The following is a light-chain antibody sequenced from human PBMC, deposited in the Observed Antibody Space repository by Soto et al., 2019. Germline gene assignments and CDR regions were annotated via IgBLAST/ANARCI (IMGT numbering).Light chain of an antibody. J-gene: IGKJ1*01. CDR2: DAS. CDR1: QTVSSSY. V-gene: IGKV3-20*01. Sequence: EIVLTQSPGTLSLSPGERATLSCRASQTVSSSYLAWYQQKPGQAPRLLIYDASSRATGIPDRFSGSGSGTDITLTISRLEPEDFAVYHCQQYSSSPTTFGQGTKVEIK. CDR3: QQYSSSPTT.